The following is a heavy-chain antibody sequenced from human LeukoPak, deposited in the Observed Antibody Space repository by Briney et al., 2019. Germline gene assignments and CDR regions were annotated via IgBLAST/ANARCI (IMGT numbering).Heavy chain of an antibody. CDR2: MNPNSGNT. CDR3: ASLYCSSTTCYYNWFDP. CDR1: GYTFTSYD. Sequence: ASAKVSCKASGYTFTSYDINWVRQATGQGLEWMGWMNPNSGNTGYAQKFQGRVTMTRNTSISTAYMELSSLRSEDTAVYYCASLYCSSTTCYYNWFDPWGQGTLVTVSS. V-gene: IGHV1-8*01. D-gene: IGHD2-2*01. J-gene: IGHJ5*02.